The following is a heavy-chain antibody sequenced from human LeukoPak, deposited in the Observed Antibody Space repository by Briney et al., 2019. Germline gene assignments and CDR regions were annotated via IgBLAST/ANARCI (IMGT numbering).Heavy chain of an antibody. J-gene: IGHJ4*02. CDR3: ARDAAALDY. CDR1: GGSISSSSYY. D-gene: IGHD2-2*01. V-gene: IGHV4-39*07. Sequence: SETLSLTCTVSGGSISSSSYYWGWIRQPPGKGLEWIGSIYYSGSTYYNPSLKSRVTISVDTSKNQFSLKLSSVTAADTAVYYCARDAAALDYWGQGILVTVSS. CDR2: IYYSGST.